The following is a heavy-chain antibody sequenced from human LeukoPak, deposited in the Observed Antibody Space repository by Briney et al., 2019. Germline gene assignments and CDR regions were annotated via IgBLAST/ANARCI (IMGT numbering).Heavy chain of an antibody. CDR2: LNAGNGNT. D-gene: IGHD6-13*01. CDR3: AREYGVAAAFGAFDS. J-gene: IGHJ3*02. CDR1: GYTFTSYA. Sequence: GASVKVSCKASGYTFTSYAMHWVRQAPGQRLEWMGWLNAGNGNTKYSQEFQGRVTITRDTSASTAYMELSSLRSEDMAVYYCAREYGVAAAFGAFDSWGQGTMVTVSS. V-gene: IGHV1-3*03.